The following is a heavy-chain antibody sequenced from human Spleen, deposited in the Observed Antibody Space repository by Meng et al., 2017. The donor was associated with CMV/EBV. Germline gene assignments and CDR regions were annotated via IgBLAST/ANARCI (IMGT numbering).Heavy chain of an antibody. CDR1: GFTFSSYW. D-gene: IGHD3-10*01. J-gene: IGHJ2*01. Sequence: LSLTCAASGFTFSSYWMSWVRQAPGKGLEWVANIKQDGSEKYYVDSVKGRFTISRDNAKNSLYLQMNSLRAEDTAVYYCARDRNTMVRGVIIQPNWYFDLWGRGTLVTVSS. CDR3: ARDRNTMVRGVIIQPNWYFDL. CDR2: IKQDGSEK. V-gene: IGHV3-7*01.